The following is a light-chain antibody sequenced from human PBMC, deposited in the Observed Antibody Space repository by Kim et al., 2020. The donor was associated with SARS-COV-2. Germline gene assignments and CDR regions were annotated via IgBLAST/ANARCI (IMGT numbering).Light chain of an antibody. J-gene: IGLJ2*01. CDR3: QSYDSSNYVV. CDR2: EDN. Sequence: KTETISCARSGGSIASNYVQWYQQRPGSAPTTVIYEDNQRPSGVPDRFSGSIDSSSNSASLTISGLKTEDEADYYCQSYDSSNYVVFGGGTQLTVL. V-gene: IGLV6-57*03. CDR1: GGSIASNY.